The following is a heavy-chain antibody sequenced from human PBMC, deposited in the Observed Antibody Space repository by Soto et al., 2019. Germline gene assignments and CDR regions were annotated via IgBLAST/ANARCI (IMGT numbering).Heavy chain of an antibody. J-gene: IGHJ5*02. Sequence: QLVESGGGLVKPGGSLTLSCAASGFTFRDAWMTWVRQAPGKGLEWVGLIRNEPKSHTTMYAESVKGRFTISRDDSKNSLYRQMNSLKTEDTAVYYCADLTWGDSYFPWGQGTLVTVSS. CDR3: ADLTWGDSYFP. CDR2: IRNEPKSHTT. V-gene: IGHV3-72*01. D-gene: IGHD2-21*01. CDR1: GFTFRDAW.